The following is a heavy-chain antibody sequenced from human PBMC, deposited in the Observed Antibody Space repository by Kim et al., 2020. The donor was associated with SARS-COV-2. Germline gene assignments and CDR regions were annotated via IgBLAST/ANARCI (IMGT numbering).Heavy chain of an antibody. V-gene: IGHV6-1*01. J-gene: IGHJ3*02. D-gene: IGHD2-15*01. CDR2: AYYRSKWFN. Sequence: SQTLSLTCVIAGDSVSSNSAAWHWLRQSPSRGLEWLGRAYYRSKWFNDYAVSVKSRITINPDTSKNQLSLELKSVTPEDTAVYYCARDLRGDGGSRFLFDIWGQGTMVSVSS. CDR1: GDSVSSNSAA. CDR3: ARDLRGDGGSRFLFDI.